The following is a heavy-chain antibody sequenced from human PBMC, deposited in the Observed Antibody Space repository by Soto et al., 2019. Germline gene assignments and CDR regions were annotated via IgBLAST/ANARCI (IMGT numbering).Heavy chain of an antibody. CDR3: ASNYYDFWSGYYDYYYLDV. J-gene: IGHJ6*03. CDR2: ISHDGSNK. Sequence: QVQLVESGGGVVQPGRSLRLSCAASGFTFTTYGMHWVRQAPGKGLEWVALISHDGSNKYYAESVKGRFTISRDNSKNTLNLQMNSLRAEDTAVYYCASNYYDFWSGYYDYYYLDVWGKGTTVTVSS. CDR1: GFTFTTYG. D-gene: IGHD3-3*01. V-gene: IGHV3-30*03.